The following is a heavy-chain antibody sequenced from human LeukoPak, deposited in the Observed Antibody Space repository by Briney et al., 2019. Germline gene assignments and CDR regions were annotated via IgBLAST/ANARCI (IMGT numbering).Heavy chain of an antibody. CDR2: ISSSSSYI. CDR1: GFTFSSYS. J-gene: IGHJ3*02. Sequence: PGGSLRLSCAASGFTFSSYSMNWVRQAPGKGLEWVSSISSSSSYIYYADSVKGRFTISRDNAENSLYLQMNSLRAEDTAVYYCARKLEAAAGAFDIWGQGTMVTVSS. D-gene: IGHD6-13*01. CDR3: ARKLEAAAGAFDI. V-gene: IGHV3-21*01.